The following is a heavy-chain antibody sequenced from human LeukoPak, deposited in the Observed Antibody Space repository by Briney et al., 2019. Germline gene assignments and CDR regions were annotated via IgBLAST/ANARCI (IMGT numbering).Heavy chain of an antibody. J-gene: IGHJ4*02. D-gene: IGHD5-12*01. V-gene: IGHV4-31*03. CDR3: ARDQKYSGSAEGFDY. CDR2: IFYSGHT. CDR1: GASILSDRHY. Sequence: PSETLSLTCTVSGASILSDRHYWSWLRQHPGKGLEWIGYIFYSGHTYYNPSLESRASISIDTSTSQFSLRLNSVTAADTAVYFCARDQKYSGSAEGFDYWGQGTLFTVSS.